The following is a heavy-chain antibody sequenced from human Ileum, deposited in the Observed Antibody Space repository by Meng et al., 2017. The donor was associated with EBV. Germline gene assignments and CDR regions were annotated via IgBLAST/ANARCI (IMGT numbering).Heavy chain of an antibody. CDR3: ARESYSDSSGYYSLDY. V-gene: IGHV4-4*02. CDR1: GGSISSSNW. CDR2: IHHTEST. Sequence: QVHLQDSGPGLVNPSGTLSLTCAVSGGSISSSNWWSWVRQAPGKGLEWIGEIHHTESTNYNPSLKSRVTISVDKSKNQFSLKLSSVTAADTAVYYCARESYSDSSGYYSLDYWGQGSLVTVSS. D-gene: IGHD3-22*01. J-gene: IGHJ4*02.